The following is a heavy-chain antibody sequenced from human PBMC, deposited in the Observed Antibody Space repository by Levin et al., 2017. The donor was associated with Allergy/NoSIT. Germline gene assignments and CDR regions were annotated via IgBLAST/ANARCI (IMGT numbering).Heavy chain of an antibody. J-gene: IGHJ4*02. Sequence: GGSLRLSCAASGFTVSSNYMSWVRQAPGKGLEWVSVIYSGGSTYYADSVKGRFTISRDNSKNTLYLQMNSLRAEDTAVYYCARQYSSGWYAFYFDYWGQGTLVTVSS. CDR3: ARQYSSGWYAFYFDY. D-gene: IGHD6-19*01. CDR1: GFTVSSNY. V-gene: IGHV3-53*01. CDR2: IYSGGST.